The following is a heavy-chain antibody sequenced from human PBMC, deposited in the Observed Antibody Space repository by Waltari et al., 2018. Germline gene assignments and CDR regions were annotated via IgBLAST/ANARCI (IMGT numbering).Heavy chain of an antibody. CDR1: GYTFTAYY. V-gene: IGHV1-2*02. CDR2: INPNNGDT. Sequence: QVQLVQSGAEVKKPGASVKVSCKASGYTFTAYYIHWVRQAPGQGLEWMGWINPNNGDTNYLQKFQGRVTMTRDTSISTAYMELSSLRSDDTAIYYCARSSLDLISWIIAATPLDFWGQGTLVTVSS. CDR3: ARSSLDLISWIIAATPLDF. J-gene: IGHJ4*02. D-gene: IGHD2-15*01.